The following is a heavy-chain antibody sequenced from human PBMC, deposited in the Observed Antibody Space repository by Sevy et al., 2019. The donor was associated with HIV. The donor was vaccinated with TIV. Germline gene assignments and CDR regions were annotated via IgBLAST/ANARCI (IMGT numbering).Heavy chain of an antibody. CDR1: GFTFSIYW. V-gene: IGHV3-74*01. D-gene: IGHD5-18*01. J-gene: IGHJ4*02. Sequence: GGSLRLSCAASGFTFSIYWMHWVRQVPGKGLEWVSRINSDGSSTRYADSVKGRLTFSRDNAKNTLYLQLNSLRGEETDVYYGVREGVGGYSYGFDYWGQGTLVTVSS. CDR2: INSDGSST. CDR3: VREGVGGYSYGFDY.